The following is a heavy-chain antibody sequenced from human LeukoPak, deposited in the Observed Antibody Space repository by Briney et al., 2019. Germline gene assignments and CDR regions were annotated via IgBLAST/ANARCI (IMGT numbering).Heavy chain of an antibody. J-gene: IGHJ4*02. Sequence: SGPTLVKPTQTLTLTCTFSGFSLRTSGVGVGWIRQAPGKALEWLALIYWNDDNRYSPSLKSRLTITKDTSKNQVVLTMTKMDPVGTATYYCAHYGDYRFMYYFDYWGQGTLVTVSS. CDR1: GFSLRTSGVG. D-gene: IGHD4-17*01. V-gene: IGHV2-5*01. CDR2: IYWNDDN. CDR3: AHYGDYRFMYYFDY.